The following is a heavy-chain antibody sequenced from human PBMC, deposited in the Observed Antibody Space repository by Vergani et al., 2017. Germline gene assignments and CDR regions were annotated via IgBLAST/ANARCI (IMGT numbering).Heavy chain of an antibody. CDR2: IYYSGST. Sequence: QVQLQESGPGLVKPSQTLSLTCTVSGGSISSGGYYWSWLRQHPGKGLEWIGYIYYSGSTYYNPSLKSRVTISVDTSKNQFSLKLSSVTAADTAVYYCARGRYCSSTSCHTNNWFDPWGQGTLVTVSS. CDR1: GGSISSGGYY. CDR3: ARGRYCSSTSCHTNNWFDP. V-gene: IGHV4-31*03. D-gene: IGHD2-2*02. J-gene: IGHJ5*02.